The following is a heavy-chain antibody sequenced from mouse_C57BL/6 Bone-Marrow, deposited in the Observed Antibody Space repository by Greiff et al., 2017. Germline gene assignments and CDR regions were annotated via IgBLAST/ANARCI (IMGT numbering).Heavy chain of an antibody. CDR1: GYTFTSYD. D-gene: IGHD2-3*01. Sequence: QVQLQQSGPELVKPGASVKLSCKASGYTFTSYDINWVKQRPGQGLEWIGWIYPRDGSTKYNEKFKGKATLTVDTSSSTAYMELHSLTSEDSAVYFCASGGIYDGYRTFDYWGQGTTLTVSS. CDR2: IYPRDGST. V-gene: IGHV1-85*01. CDR3: ASGGIYDGYRTFDY. J-gene: IGHJ2*01.